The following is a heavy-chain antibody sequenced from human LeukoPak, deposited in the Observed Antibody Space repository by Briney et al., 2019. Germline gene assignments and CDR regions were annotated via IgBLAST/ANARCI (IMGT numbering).Heavy chain of an antibody. Sequence: GASLRLSCAASGFTFSSYAISWVRQAPGKGLEWVSAISGSGGSTYYADSVKGRFTISRDNSKNTLYLQMSSLRAEDTAVYHCATLLPYYYDSSGSNWGQGTLVTVSS. CDR3: ATLLPYYYDSSGSN. J-gene: IGHJ4*02. V-gene: IGHV3-23*01. D-gene: IGHD3-22*01. CDR2: ISGSGGST. CDR1: GFTFSSYA.